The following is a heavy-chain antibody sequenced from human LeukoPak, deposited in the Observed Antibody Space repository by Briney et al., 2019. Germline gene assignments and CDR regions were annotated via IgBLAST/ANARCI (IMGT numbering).Heavy chain of an antibody. CDR2: VGPSGART. D-gene: IGHD5-24*01. CDR3: AKDDAYLQYDD. J-gene: IGHJ4*02. CDR1: GFTFSTYG. Sequence: GGSLRLSCAASGFTFSTYGMHWVRQAPGKGLEWVSGVGPSGARTYYADSVKGRFTVSRDNSKNMVFLQMNSLRAEDTAIYYCAKDDAYLQYDDWGQGTLVTVSS. V-gene: IGHV3-23*01.